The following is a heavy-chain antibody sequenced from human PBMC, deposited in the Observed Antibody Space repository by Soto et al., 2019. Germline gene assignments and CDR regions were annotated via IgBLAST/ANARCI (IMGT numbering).Heavy chain of an antibody. Sequence: QVQLQESGPGLVKPSGTLSLTCAVSGVSISSDDWWTWVRQTPGKGLEWIGEIYHSGTTNYNPSLMSRVTIAVDKATSQFSLRLDSVTAADTAVYYCARSDCYGVCRGKWLDPWGHGILVTVSS. CDR1: GVSISSDDW. CDR3: ARSDCYGVCRGKWLDP. CDR2: IYHSGTT. J-gene: IGHJ5*02. V-gene: IGHV4-4*02. D-gene: IGHD2-21*02.